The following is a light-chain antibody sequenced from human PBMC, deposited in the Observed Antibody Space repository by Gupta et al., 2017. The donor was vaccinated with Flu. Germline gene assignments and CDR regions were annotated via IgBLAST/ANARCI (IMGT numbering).Light chain of an antibody. CDR2: GAS. J-gene: IGKJ2*01. Sequence: GSLLLSPVESATPSCSASQSVIDNFLTWYQQKPVQAPKLLIFGASSSSTGVPYRFSGSGSGTDFTLTIRRLEPEDFAVYYCHQYGISVFTFGRGTKVEIK. V-gene: IGKV3-20*01. CDR1: QSVIDNF. CDR3: HQYGISVFT.